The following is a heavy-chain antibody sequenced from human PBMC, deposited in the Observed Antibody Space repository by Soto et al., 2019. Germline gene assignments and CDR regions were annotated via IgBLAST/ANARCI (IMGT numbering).Heavy chain of an antibody. Sequence: PSETLSLTCTVSGGSISSSTYYWVWIRQPPGKGLEWIGRVYNTGGTFYNPSFQSRVTISVDTSKNQFSLKLTSVTAADTAVYYCARDKITGLFDYWGQGTLVTVSS. CDR2: VYNTGGT. CDR1: GGSISSSTYY. V-gene: IGHV4-39*07. D-gene: IGHD2-8*02. J-gene: IGHJ4*02. CDR3: ARDKITGLFDY.